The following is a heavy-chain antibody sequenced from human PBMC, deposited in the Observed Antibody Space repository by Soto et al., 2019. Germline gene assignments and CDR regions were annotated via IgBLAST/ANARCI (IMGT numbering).Heavy chain of an antibody. Sequence: GESLKISCQGSGYTFTTSWIGWVRQMPGKGLELMGIIYPADSDTRYNPSFQGQVTISADKSISTAYLQWSSLKASDTAMYFCARLDGRQRLAGDWGQGTLVTVSS. J-gene: IGHJ4*02. CDR3: ARLDGRQRLAGD. D-gene: IGHD6-25*01. CDR2: IYPADSDT. CDR1: GYTFTTSW. V-gene: IGHV5-51*01.